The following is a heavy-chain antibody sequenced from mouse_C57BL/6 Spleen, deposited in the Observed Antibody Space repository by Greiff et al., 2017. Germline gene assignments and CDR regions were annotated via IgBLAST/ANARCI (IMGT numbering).Heavy chain of an antibody. CDR3: ARGGGSSYPSWYFDV. J-gene: IGHJ1*03. D-gene: IGHD1-1*01. Sequence: DVKLVESEGGLVQPGSSMKLSCTASGFTFSDYYMAWVRQVPEKGLEWVANINYDGSSTYYLDSLKSRFIISRDNAKNILYLQMSSLKSEDTATYYCARGGGSSYPSWYFDVWGTGTTVTVSS. CDR2: INYDGSST. V-gene: IGHV5-16*01. CDR1: GFTFSDYY.